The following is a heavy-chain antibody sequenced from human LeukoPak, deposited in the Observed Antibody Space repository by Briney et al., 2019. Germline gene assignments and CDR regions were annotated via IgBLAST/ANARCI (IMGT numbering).Heavy chain of an antibody. CDR3: ARGPRAHSYEAYYCYYLDF. D-gene: IGHD5-18*01. Sequence: ASVKLSSKASGYTFTGYDINAGRDATGQGLEWMGWMNPNSGNTGYAQKFQGRVTITRNTSISTAYMELSSLRSEDNAVYYCARGPRAHSYEAYYCYYLDFWGQGTMVTVSS. J-gene: IGHJ6*03. CDR1: GYTFTGYD. CDR2: MNPNSGNT. V-gene: IGHV1-8*03.